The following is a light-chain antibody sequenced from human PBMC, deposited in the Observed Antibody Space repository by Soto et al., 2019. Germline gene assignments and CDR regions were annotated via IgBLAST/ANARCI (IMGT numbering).Light chain of an antibody. J-gene: IGKJ1*01. V-gene: IGKV1-17*01. CDR2: GTS. CDR3: LQHDTYPRT. CDR1: QGIRNN. Sequence: DIQMTQSPSSLFASVGDRVTITCRASQGIRNNLGWYQQKPGKAPKRLIYGTSNLQYGAPSRFSGSGSGTEFTITITSLQPEDFATCYCLQHDTYPRTFGQGTKVEIK.